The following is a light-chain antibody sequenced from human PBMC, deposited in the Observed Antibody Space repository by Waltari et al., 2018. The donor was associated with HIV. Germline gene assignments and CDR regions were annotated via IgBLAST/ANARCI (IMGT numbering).Light chain of an antibody. CDR2: GNS. Sequence: QSVLTQPPSVSGAPGQRVTISRTGSSSNIGAGYEVHWCQQLPGTAPKPLIYGNSIRPSRVLDRFSGSKSGTSAPLAITGLQAEDEADYYCQSYASSLSGPGVFGGGTKLTVL. J-gene: IGLJ2*01. CDR3: QSYASSLSGPGV. CDR1: SSNIGAGYE. V-gene: IGLV1-40*01.